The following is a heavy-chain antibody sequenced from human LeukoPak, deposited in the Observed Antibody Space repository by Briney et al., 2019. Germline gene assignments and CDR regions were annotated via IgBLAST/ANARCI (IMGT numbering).Heavy chain of an antibody. CDR3: ARRFDP. Sequence: PSETLSLTCAVYGGSFSGYYWSWIRQPPGKGLEWIGEINHSGSTNYNPSFKSRVTISVDTSKNQFSLKLSSVTAADTAVYYCARRFDPWGQGTLVTVSS. V-gene: IGHV4-34*01. CDR2: INHSGST. CDR1: GGSFSGYY. J-gene: IGHJ5*02.